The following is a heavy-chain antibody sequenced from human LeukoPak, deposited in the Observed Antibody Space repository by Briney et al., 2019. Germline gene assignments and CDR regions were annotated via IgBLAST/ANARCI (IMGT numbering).Heavy chain of an antibody. Sequence: ASVKVSCKASGYIFIGYYIHWVRQAPGQGLEWMGWINPNIGGTNYAQKFQGRVTMTRDTSISTAYMELSRLRSDDTAVYYCAIRYSSGWYVLDYWGQGTLVTVSS. V-gene: IGHV1-2*02. J-gene: IGHJ4*02. CDR2: INPNIGGT. CDR3: AIRYSSGWYVLDY. D-gene: IGHD6-19*01. CDR1: GYIFIGYY.